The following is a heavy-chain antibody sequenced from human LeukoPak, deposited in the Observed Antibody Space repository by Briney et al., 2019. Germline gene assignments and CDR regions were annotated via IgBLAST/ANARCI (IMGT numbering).Heavy chain of an antibody. CDR3: ARGPYSGSYLSAEYFQH. Sequence: SVKVSCKASGGTFSSYAISWVRQAPGQGLEWMGGIIPIFGTAIYAQKFQGRVTITTDESTSTAYMELSSLRSEDTAVYYCARGPYSGSYLSAEYFQHWGQGTLVTVSS. J-gene: IGHJ1*01. CDR2: IIPIFGTA. CDR1: GGTFSSYA. V-gene: IGHV1-69*05. D-gene: IGHD1-26*01.